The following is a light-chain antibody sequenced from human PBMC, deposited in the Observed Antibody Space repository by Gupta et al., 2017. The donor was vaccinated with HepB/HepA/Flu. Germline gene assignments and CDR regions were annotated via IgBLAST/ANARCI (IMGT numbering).Light chain of an antibody. Sequence: IALTQSPVTLALSQGERVTLPCRASQNIRTHLAWYQHKTGQAPRILINDVSNSANGVPVRFAGSGSGTEFTLTISSLEPEDFAVYYCQQRYNCPRTFGQWTKLEI. J-gene: IGKJ2*01. CDR2: DVS. CDR1: QNIRTH. V-gene: IGKV3-11*01. CDR3: QQRYNCPRT.